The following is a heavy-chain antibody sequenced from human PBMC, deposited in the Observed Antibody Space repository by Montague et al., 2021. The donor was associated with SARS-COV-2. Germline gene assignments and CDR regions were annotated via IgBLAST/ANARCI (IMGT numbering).Heavy chain of an antibody. CDR1: GGSISSSGYY. V-gene: IGHV4-39*01. J-gene: IGHJ3*02. Sequence: SETLSLTCTVSGGSISSSGYYWGWIRQPPGKGLEWIGSIYYSGSTYYNPSLKSRVTICVDTSKNQFSLKLSSVTAADTAVYYCARFPTSYYYDSKAAPATPDAFDIWGQGTMVTVSS. D-gene: IGHD3-22*01. CDR2: IYYSGST. CDR3: ARFPTSYYYDSKAAPATPDAFDI.